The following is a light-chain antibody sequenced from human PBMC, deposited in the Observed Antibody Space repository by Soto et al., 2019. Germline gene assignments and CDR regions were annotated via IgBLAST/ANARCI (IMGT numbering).Light chain of an antibody. CDR3: CSYAGSSTLRV. Sequence: QSALTQTASVSGSPGQSITISRTGTSSDVGSYNLVSWYQQHPGKAPKLMIYEVSKRPSGVSNRFSGSKSGNTASLTISGLQAEDEADYYCCSYAGSSTLRVFGTGTKVTVL. CDR2: EVS. J-gene: IGLJ1*01. CDR1: SSDVGSYNL. V-gene: IGLV2-23*02.